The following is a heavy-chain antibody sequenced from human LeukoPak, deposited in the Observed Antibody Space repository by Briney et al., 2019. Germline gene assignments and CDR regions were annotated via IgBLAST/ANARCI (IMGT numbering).Heavy chain of an antibody. CDR1: GFTFSGYT. D-gene: IGHD6-19*01. CDR2: ISGSGGST. CDR3: AKRDGSGSLPRLFDY. Sequence: GGSLRLSCAASGFTFSGYTMSWVRQAPGKGLEWVSAISGSGGSTSSADSVKGRFTISRDNSKNTLYLQMNSLRAEDTAVYYCAKRDGSGSLPRLFDYWGQGTLVTVSS. V-gene: IGHV3-23*01. J-gene: IGHJ4*02.